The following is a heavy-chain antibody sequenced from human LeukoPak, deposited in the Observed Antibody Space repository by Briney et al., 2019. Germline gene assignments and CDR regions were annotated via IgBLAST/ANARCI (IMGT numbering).Heavy chain of an antibody. CDR1: GYIFTDHA. CDR3: ARGRGTSGSNRDFYYYYYMDV. D-gene: IGHD2-15*01. J-gene: IGHJ6*03. Sequence: ASVKVSCKASGYIFTDHAIHWLRQAPGQRPEGMGLMNACNGNTKYPQKFQGRITLIRDTSAATAYMELSSLRHDDLAVYYCARGRGTSGSNRDFYYYYYMDVWGKGTTVTVSS. V-gene: IGHV1-3*01. CDR2: MNACNGNT.